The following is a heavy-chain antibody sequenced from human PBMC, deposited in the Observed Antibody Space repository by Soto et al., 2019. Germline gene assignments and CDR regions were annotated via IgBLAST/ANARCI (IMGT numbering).Heavy chain of an antibody. Sequence: EVQLVESGGGLVQPGGSLRLSCAASGFTFSSYSMNWVRQAPGKGLEWVSYISSSSSTIYYADSVKGRFTISRDNAKNSLYLQMNSLRDEDTAVYYCARVGDYVRDYYFDYWGQGTLVTVSS. V-gene: IGHV3-48*02. CDR2: ISSSSSTI. J-gene: IGHJ4*02. CDR3: ARVGDYVRDYYFDY. D-gene: IGHD4-17*01. CDR1: GFTFSSYS.